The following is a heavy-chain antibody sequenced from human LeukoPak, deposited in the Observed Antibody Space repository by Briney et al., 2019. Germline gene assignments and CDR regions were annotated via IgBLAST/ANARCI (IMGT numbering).Heavy chain of an antibody. V-gene: IGHV4-34*01. CDR1: GGSFSGYY. CDR3: ARGRLVYAIRGGSRDFDY. J-gene: IGHJ4*02. Sequence: SETLSLTCAVYGGSFSGYYWSWIRQPPGKGLEWIGEINHSGSTNYNPSLKSRVTTSVDTSKNQFSLKLSSVTAADTAVYYCARGRLVYAIRGGSRDFDYWGQGTLVTVSS. D-gene: IGHD2-8*01. CDR2: INHSGST.